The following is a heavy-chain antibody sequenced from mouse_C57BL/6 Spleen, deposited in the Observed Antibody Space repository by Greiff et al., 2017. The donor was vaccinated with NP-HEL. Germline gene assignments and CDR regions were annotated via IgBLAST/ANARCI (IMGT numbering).Heavy chain of an antibody. J-gene: IGHJ2*01. D-gene: IGHD1-1*02. CDR2: INYDGSST. CDR1: GFTFSDYY. V-gene: IGHV5-16*01. CDR3: ARARLYYFDY. Sequence: EVKLVESEGGLVQPGSSMKLSCTASGFTFSDYYMAWVRQVPEKGLEWVANINYDGSSTYYLDSLKSRFIISRDNAKNILYLQMSSLKSEDTATYYCARARLYYFDYWGQGTTLTVSS.